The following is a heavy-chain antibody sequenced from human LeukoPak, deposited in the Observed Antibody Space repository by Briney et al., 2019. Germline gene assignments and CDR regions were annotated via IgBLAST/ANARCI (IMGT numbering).Heavy chain of an antibody. V-gene: IGHV3-7*03. D-gene: IGHD6-19*01. CDR2: IKQDGSEK. CDR1: GFTFVSNW. Sequence: GGSLRLSCAASGFTFVSNWISWVPQAQGKGLEWLANIKQDGSEKYYVDSVKGRFTISRDNAKNSLYLQMNSLRAEDTAVYYCGEGWYGWGQGTLVTVSS. J-gene: IGHJ4*02. CDR3: GEGWYG.